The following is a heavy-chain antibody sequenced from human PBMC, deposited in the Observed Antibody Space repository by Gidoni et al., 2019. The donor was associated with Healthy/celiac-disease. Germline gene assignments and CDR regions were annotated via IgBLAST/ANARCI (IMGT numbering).Heavy chain of an antibody. Sequence: EVQLLESGGGLVQPGGSLRLSCAASGFTFSRYAMSWVRQAPGKGLEWVSAISGSGGSTYYADSVKGRFTISRDNSKNTLYLQMNSLRAEDTAVYYCAKAPYGSGSYLNFFDYWGQGTLVTVSS. V-gene: IGHV3-23*01. CDR3: AKAPYGSGSYLNFFDY. D-gene: IGHD3-10*01. CDR2: ISGSGGST. J-gene: IGHJ4*02. CDR1: GFTFSRYA.